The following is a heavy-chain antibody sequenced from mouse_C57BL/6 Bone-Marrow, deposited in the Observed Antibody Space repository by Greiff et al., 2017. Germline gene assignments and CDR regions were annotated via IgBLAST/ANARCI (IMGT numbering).Heavy chain of an antibody. D-gene: IGHD1-1*01. CDR1: GFTFSDYG. CDR3: ARTSVVGDAMDY. CDR2: ISSGSSTI. J-gene: IGHJ4*01. V-gene: IGHV5-17*01. Sequence: EVQRVESGGGLVKPGGSLKLSCAASGFTFSDYGMHWVRQAPEKGLEWVAYISSGSSTIYYADTVKGRFTISRDNAKNTLFLQVTSLRSEDTAMYYCARTSVVGDAMDYWGQGTSVTVSS.